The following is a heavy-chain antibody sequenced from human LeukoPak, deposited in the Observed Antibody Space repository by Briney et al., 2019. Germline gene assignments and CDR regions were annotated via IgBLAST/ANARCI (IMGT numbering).Heavy chain of an antibody. J-gene: IGHJ6*03. CDR3: ARGIKKGYYYYYMDV. D-gene: IGHD5-24*01. CDR2: IYYTGST. V-gene: IGHV4-39*01. CDR1: GGSISSSSYY. Sequence: PSETLSLTCTVSGGSISSSSYYWDWIRQPAGKGLEWIGNIYYTGSTYYNPSLKSRVTISVDTSKNQFSLKLNSVTAADTAMYYCARGIKKGYYYYYMDVWGKGTTVTVSS.